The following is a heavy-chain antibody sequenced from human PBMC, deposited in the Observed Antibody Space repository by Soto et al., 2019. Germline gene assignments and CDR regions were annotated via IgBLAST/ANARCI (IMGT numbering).Heavy chain of an antibody. CDR1: GGSISSYY. D-gene: IGHD5-18*01. CDR2: IYYSGST. CDR3: ARDNRIGYSRYYYYGMDV. V-gene: IGHV4-59*01. J-gene: IGHJ6*02. Sequence: SETLSLTCTVSGGSISSYYWSWIRQPPGKGLEWIGYIYYSGSTNYNPSLKSRVTISVDTSKNQFSLKLSSVTAADTAVYYCARDNRIGYSRYYYYGMDVWGQGTTVTVSS.